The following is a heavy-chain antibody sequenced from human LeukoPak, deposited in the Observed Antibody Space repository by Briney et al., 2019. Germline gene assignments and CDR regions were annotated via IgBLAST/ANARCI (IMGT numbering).Heavy chain of an antibody. D-gene: IGHD3-10*02. V-gene: IGHV3-48*03. Sequence: GGSLRLSCAASGFTFSSYAMSWVRQAPGKGLEWVSYISSSDSTIYYADSVKGRFTISRDNAKNSLYLQMNSLRAEDTAVYYCAELGITMIGGVWGKGTTVTISS. CDR1: GFTFSSYA. CDR3: AELGITMIGGV. J-gene: IGHJ6*04. CDR2: ISSSDSTI.